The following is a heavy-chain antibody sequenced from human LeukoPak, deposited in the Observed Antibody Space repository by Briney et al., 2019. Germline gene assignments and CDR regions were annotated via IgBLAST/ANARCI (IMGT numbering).Heavy chain of an antibody. D-gene: IGHD1-14*01. Sequence: GGSLRLSCAASGFIFSSYTMNWVRQAPGKGLEWVSSISSSSSYIYFADSVKGRFTISRDNAKNSLYLQMNSLRAEDTAVYYCARGALGMSGRIVDAFDIWGQGTRVTVSS. CDR1: GFIFSSYT. CDR2: ISSSSSYI. V-gene: IGHV3-21*01. CDR3: ARGALGMSGRIVDAFDI. J-gene: IGHJ3*02.